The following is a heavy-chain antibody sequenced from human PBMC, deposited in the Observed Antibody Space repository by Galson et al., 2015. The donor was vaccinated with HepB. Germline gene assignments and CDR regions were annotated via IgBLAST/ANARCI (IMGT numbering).Heavy chain of an antibody. V-gene: IGHV3-23*01. Sequence: SLRLSCAASGFTFNSYALSWVRRAPGKGLEWVSTIDSTGSITYSADSVKGRFTISRDNSNNILYLQVNNLRAGDTAVYYCAKHAGKSAPFDYWGQGTLVTVSS. CDR2: IDSTGSIT. CDR3: AKHAGKSAPFDY. D-gene: IGHD3-10*01. J-gene: IGHJ4*02. CDR1: GFTFNSYA.